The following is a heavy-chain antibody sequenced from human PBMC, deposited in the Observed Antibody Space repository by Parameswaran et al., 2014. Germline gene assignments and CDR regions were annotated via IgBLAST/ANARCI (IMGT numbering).Heavy chain of an antibody. CDR2: ISAGGDVT. D-gene: IGHD4-11*01. CDR3: AKDLYGPFSNNVWGMDV. J-gene: IGHJ6*02. Sequence: GGSLRLSCAASGFTFSNYAMTWIRQAPGKGLEWVSTISAGGDVTYYPDSVKGRFTISRDNSKSTLYLHMNSLRGEDTAIFYCAKDLYGPFSNNVWGMDVWGQGTTVTVSS. CDR1: GFTFSNYA. V-gene: IGHV3-23*01.